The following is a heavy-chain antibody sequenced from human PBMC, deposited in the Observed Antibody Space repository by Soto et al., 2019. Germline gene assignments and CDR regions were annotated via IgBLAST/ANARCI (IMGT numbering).Heavy chain of an antibody. D-gene: IGHD3-3*01. V-gene: IGHV4-59*01. CDR3: AILELGYYDFWSGYYPDYYYYYMDV. CDR1: GRSISSSY. Sequence: PSEALSLTCTVSGRSISSSYWSWIRPRPGKGLEWIGCIYYSGSTNYNPSLKSRVTISVDTSKNQFSLKLSSVTAADTAVYYCAILELGYYDFWSGYYPDYYYYYMDVWGKGTTVTVSS. J-gene: IGHJ6*03. CDR2: IYYSGST.